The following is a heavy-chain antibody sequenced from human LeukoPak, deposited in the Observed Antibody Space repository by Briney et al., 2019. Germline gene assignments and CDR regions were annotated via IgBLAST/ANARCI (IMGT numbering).Heavy chain of an antibody. CDR2: IWYDGSNK. CDR3: ARQPYCGGDCYTEYFQH. CDR1: EFTLSTYG. V-gene: IGHV3-33*08. J-gene: IGHJ1*01. D-gene: IGHD2-21*02. Sequence: GGSLRLSCAASEFTLSTYGMHWVRQAPGKGLEWVAVIWYDGSNKYYADSVKGRFTISRDNSKNTLYLQMNSLRAEDTAVYYCARQPYCGGDCYTEYFQHWGQGTLVTVSS.